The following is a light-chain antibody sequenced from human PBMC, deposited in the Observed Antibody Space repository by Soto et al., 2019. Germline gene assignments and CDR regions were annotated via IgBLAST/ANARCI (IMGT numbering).Light chain of an antibody. V-gene: IGKV3-20*01. Sequence: EIVLTQSPATLSVSPGERVTLSCRASESVDINLAWYQQKPGQAPRLLIYDASSRATGIPDRFSGSVSGTDFSLTISRLEPEDFAVYYCQHYGNTPPSVTFGPGTKVDIK. CDR3: QHYGNTPPSVT. CDR2: DAS. J-gene: IGKJ3*01. CDR1: ESVDIN.